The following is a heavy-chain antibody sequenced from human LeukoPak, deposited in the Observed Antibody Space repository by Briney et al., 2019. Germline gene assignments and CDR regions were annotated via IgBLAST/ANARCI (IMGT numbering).Heavy chain of an antibody. CDR2: ISHSGRT. D-gene: IGHD4-11*01. CDR3: ARHYYSNPRVDY. V-gene: IGHV4-59*08. Sequence: KSSETLSLTCTVSGRSISSYYWSWIRPPPGKAREDLGYISHSGRTNYNPSLRSRVTISVDTSKNQFSLKLSSVTAADAAVYYCARHYYSNPRVDYWGQGTLVSVS. CDR1: GRSISSYY. J-gene: IGHJ4*02.